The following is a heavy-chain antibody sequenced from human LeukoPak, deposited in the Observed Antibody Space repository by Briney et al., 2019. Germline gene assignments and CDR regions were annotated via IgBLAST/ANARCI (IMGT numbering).Heavy chain of an antibody. CDR3: ARLLLSSSWYSRI. CDR2: IYPGDSDT. Sequence: GESLKISCKGSGYSFTSYWIGWVRQMPGKGLEWMGIIYPGDSDTRYSPSFQGQVTISADKSISTAYLQWSSLKASDTATYYCARLLLSSSWYSRIWGQGTLVTVSS. D-gene: IGHD6-13*01. V-gene: IGHV5-51*01. J-gene: IGHJ4*02. CDR1: GYSFTSYW.